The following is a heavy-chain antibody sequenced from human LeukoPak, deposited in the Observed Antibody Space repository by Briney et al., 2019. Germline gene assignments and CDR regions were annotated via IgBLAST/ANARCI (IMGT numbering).Heavy chain of an antibody. CDR1: GFTFSGSA. Sequence: GGSLRLSCAASGFTFSGSAMHWVRQASGKGLEWVGRIRSKANHYATAYAASVKGRFTVSRDDSKNTAYLQMNSLRAEDTAVYYCAELGITMIGGVWGKGTTVTISS. CDR3: AELGITMIGGV. D-gene: IGHD3-10*02. V-gene: IGHV3-73*01. J-gene: IGHJ6*04. CDR2: IRSKANHYAT.